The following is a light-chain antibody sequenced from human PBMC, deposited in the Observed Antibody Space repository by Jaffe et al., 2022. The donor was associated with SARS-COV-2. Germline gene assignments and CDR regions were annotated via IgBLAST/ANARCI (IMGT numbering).Light chain of an antibody. CDR2: DAS. J-gene: IGKJ4*01. V-gene: IGKV3-11*01. CDR1: QSVSGY. Sequence: EIVLTQSPATLSLSPGERATLSCRASQSVSGYLAWYQHKPGQAPRLLIYDASNRAAGIPARFSGSGSGTDFTLTISRLEPEDFAVYYCQQRMNWPLTFGGGTTVEIK. CDR3: QQRMNWPLT.